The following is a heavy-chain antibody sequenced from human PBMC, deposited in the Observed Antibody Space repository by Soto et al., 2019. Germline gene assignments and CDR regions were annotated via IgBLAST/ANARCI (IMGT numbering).Heavy chain of an antibody. Sequence: QLQLQESGSGLVKPSQTLSLTCAVSGGSISSGGYSWSWIRQPPGKGLEWIGYIYHSGSTYYNPSLXTXVXKXXDRSKNQFSLKLGSVTAADTAVYYCARGAPVVNDYWGQGTLVTVSS. CDR1: GGSISSGGYS. CDR2: IYHSGST. V-gene: IGHV4-30-2*01. D-gene: IGHD3-22*01. CDR3: ARGAPVVNDY. J-gene: IGHJ4*02.